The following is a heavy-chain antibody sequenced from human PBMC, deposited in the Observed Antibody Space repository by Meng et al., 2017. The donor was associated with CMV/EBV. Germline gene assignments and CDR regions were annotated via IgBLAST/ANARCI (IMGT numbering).Heavy chain of an antibody. D-gene: IGHD2-15*01. V-gene: IGHV3-23*01. CDR2: ISGSGGST. Sequence: GESLKISCAASGFTFSSYAMSWVRQAPGKGLEWVSAISGSGGSTYYADSVKGRFTISRDNSKNTLYLQMSSLRAEDTAVYYCAKDFRELRDYSINTFDYWGQGTLVTVSS. CDR1: GFTFSSYA. J-gene: IGHJ4*02. CDR3: AKDFRELRDYSINTFDY.